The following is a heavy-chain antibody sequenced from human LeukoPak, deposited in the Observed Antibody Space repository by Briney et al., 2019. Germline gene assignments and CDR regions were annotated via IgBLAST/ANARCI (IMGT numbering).Heavy chain of an antibody. V-gene: IGHV4-34*01. J-gene: IGHJ4*02. CDR2: INHSGST. CDR1: GGSFSGYY. Sequence: SETLSLTCAVYGGSFSGYYWSWIRQPPGKGLEWIGEINHSGSTNYNPSLKSRVTISVDTSKNQFSLKLSSVTAADTAVYYCARPGRPYSSSRFDYWGQGTLVTVSS. D-gene: IGHD6-6*01. CDR3: ARPGRPYSSSRFDY.